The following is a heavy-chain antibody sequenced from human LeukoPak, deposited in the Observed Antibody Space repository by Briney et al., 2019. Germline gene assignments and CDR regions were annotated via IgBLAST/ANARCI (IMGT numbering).Heavy chain of an antibody. J-gene: IGHJ3*02. CDR1: GGTFSSYA. Sequence: ASVKVSCKASGGTFSSYASSWVRQAPGQGLEWMGRVIPISGTAYYAQKFQGRVTITTDESTSTAYMELSSLRFGDTAVYYCARDGSGDAFDIWGQGTMVTVSS. CDR3: ARDGSGDAFDI. V-gene: IGHV1-69*05. CDR2: VIPISGTA.